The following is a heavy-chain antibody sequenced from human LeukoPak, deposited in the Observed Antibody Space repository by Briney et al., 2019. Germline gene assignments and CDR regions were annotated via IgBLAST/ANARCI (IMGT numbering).Heavy chain of an antibody. CDR2: IYYSGKT. V-gene: IGHV4-39*07. CDR1: GGSISSSTYY. D-gene: IGHD5-18*01. CDR3: ARGAVIGRGYSYTNY. Sequence: PSETLSLTCTVSGGSISSSTYYWGWIRQPPGKGLEWIGSIYYSGKTYYTPSLRSRVTISLDTSKNHFSLKLSSVTAADTAVYYCARGAVIGRGYSYTNYWGRGTLVTVSS. J-gene: IGHJ4*02.